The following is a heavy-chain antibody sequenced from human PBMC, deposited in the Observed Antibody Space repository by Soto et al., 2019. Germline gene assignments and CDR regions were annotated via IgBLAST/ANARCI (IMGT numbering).Heavy chain of an antibody. Sequence: GGSLKLSSAASGFTVSSNYMSGVRQEPGKGLEWVSVIYSGGSTYYADSVKGRFTISRDNSKNTLYLQMNSLRAEDTAVYYCARVGSTMVRGVIRSAPWFDPWGQGTLVTVSS. CDR2: IYSGGST. CDR1: GFTVSSNY. CDR3: ARVGSTMVRGVIRSAPWFDP. V-gene: IGHV3-53*01. J-gene: IGHJ5*02. D-gene: IGHD3-10*01.